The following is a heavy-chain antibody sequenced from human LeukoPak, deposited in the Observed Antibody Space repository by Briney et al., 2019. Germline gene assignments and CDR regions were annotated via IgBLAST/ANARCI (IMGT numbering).Heavy chain of an antibody. CDR1: GFTFSSYG. CDR2: IWYGESNK. CDR3: ASETYYYDSWRGPFDY. D-gene: IGHD3-22*01. Sequence: GGSLRLSCATSGFTFSSYGMHWVRQAPGKGLEWVAVIWYGESNKYYADSVKGRFTISRDNSKNTLYLQMNSLRAEDTAVYYCASETYYYDSWRGPFDYWGQGTLVTVSS. J-gene: IGHJ4*02. V-gene: IGHV3-33*08.